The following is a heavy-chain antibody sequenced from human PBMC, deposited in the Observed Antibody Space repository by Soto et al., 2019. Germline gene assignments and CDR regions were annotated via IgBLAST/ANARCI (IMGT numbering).Heavy chain of an antibody. J-gene: IGHJ6*02. D-gene: IGHD3-10*01. CDR2: ISNSGNT. Sequence: SETLSLTCSVSGGSISNNFYYWTWIRQPPGKDLEWIGYISNSGNTAYNPSLNSRGTISVDKPKNQFSLKLSSVTAADTAMYYCTRRFSYGSGKYGIDLWGQGTTVTVS. V-gene: IGHV4-61*05. CDR3: TRRFSYGSGKYGIDL. CDR1: GGSISNNFYY.